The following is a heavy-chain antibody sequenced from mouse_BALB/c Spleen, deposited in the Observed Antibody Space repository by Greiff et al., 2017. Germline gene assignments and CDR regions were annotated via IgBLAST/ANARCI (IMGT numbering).Heavy chain of an antibody. CDR2: ISSGSSTI. CDR3: ARNWFNYAMDY. V-gene: IGHV5-17*02. D-gene: IGHD2-2*01. J-gene: IGHJ4*01. Sequence: EVKLMESGGGLVQPGGSRKLSCAASGFTFSSFGMHWVRQAPEKGLEWVAYISSGSSTIYYADTVKGRFTISRDNPKNTLFLQMTSLRSEDTAMYYCARNWFNYAMDYWGQGTSVTVSS. CDR1: GFTFSSFG.